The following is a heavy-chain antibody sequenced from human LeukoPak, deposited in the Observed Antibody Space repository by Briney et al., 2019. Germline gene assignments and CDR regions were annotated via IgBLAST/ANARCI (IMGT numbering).Heavy chain of an antibody. Sequence: PGGSLRLSCAASGFTFSDYAMHWVRQAPGKELEYVSAISSNGGSIHYANSVKGRFTISRDNSKNTLYPQMDSLRAEDMAVYYCARDTCGCGSGWHLYWYFDLWGRGTLVTVSS. CDR2: ISSNGGSI. CDR3: ARDTCGCGSGWHLYWYFDL. V-gene: IGHV3-64*01. CDR1: GFTFSDYA. D-gene: IGHD6-19*01. J-gene: IGHJ2*01.